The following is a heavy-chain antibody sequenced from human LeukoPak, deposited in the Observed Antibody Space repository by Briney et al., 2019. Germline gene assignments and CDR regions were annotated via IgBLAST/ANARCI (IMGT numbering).Heavy chain of an antibody. CDR3: AILPVVVVAASWGREGMDV. Sequence: AGGSLRLSCAASGFTFSSYAMSWVRQAPGKGLEWVSAISGSGGSTYYADSVKGRFTISRDNSKNTLYLQMNSLRAEDTAVYYCAILPVVVVAASWGREGMDVWGQGTTVTVSS. J-gene: IGHJ6*02. CDR2: ISGSGGST. V-gene: IGHV3-23*01. CDR1: GFTFSSYA. D-gene: IGHD2-15*01.